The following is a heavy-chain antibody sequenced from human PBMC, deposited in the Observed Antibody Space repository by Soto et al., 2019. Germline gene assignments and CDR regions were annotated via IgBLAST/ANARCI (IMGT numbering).Heavy chain of an antibody. CDR2: IITISNTA. Sequence: QEQLEQSGTEVKKPGSSVKLSCKASGVTFSDNVITWVRQAPGQGLEWIGGIITISNTANYAPKFQGRVTITADGPRNTAYLGLSSLRSEDTAVYFCTREKWNRWNGYQAPIDIWGQGTMVSVSS. CDR3: TREKWNRWNGYQAPIDI. CDR1: GVTFSDNV. J-gene: IGHJ3*02. V-gene: IGHV1-69*01. D-gene: IGHD3-3*01.